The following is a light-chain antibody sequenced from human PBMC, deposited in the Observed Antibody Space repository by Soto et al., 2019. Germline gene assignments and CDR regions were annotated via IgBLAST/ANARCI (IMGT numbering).Light chain of an antibody. Sequence: DIQMTQSPSSLSASVGDRVTITCRASQISSSYLDWYQQKPGKAPKLLLYAASSLQSGVPSRFSGSGSGTDFTLTISSLQPEDFAIYYCQQRYSTLWTFGQGTKVEIK. CDR3: QQRYSTLWT. CDR1: QISSSY. V-gene: IGKV1-39*01. CDR2: AAS. J-gene: IGKJ1*01.